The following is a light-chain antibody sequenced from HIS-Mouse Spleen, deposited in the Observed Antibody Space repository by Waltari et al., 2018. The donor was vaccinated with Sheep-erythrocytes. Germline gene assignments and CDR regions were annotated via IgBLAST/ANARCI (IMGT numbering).Light chain of an antibody. CDR1: QSLLHSDGKTY. Sequence: DIVMTQTPLSLSVTPGQPASISCKSIQSLLHSDGKTYLYWYLQKPGQYPQLLIYEVSNRFSGVPDRFSGSGSGTDFTLTISSLQPEDFATYYCQQANSFPITFGQGTRLEIK. CDR3: QQANSFPIT. CDR2: EVS. V-gene: IGKV2D-29*02. J-gene: IGKJ5*01.